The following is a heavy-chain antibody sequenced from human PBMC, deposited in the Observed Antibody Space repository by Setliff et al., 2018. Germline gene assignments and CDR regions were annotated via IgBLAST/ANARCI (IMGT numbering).Heavy chain of an antibody. Sequence: SETLSLTCAVYGGSFSYYYWTWIRQPPGKGLEWIGEINHSGSTNYNPSLKSRVTISVDTSRNQFSLKVNSVTAADTAVYYCARGADYHDTSGYSHWGQGTLVTVSS. V-gene: IGHV4-34*01. CDR2: INHSGST. D-gene: IGHD3-22*01. CDR3: ARGADYHDTSGYSH. J-gene: IGHJ4*02. CDR1: GGSFSYYY.